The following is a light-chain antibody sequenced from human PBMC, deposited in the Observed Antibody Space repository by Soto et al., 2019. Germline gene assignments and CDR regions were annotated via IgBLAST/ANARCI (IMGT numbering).Light chain of an antibody. CDR2: DAS. CDR3: QQRSKWPT. Sequence: ETVLTRPATTQILLLGVTVNLNIRASQSLGSYLAWYQQKPGQAPRLLIYDASQRATGIPARFTGSGYGTDFTLTFSSLEPEDFAVYFCQQRSKWPTFGGGTKVDIK. J-gene: IGKJ4*01. CDR1: QSLGSY. V-gene: IGKV3-11*01.